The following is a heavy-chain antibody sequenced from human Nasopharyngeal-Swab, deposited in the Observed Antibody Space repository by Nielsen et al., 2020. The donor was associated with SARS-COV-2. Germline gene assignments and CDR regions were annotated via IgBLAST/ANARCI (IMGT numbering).Heavy chain of an antibody. CDR1: GGSISNKLYY. CDR2: IYHNGNA. Sequence: SETLSLTCTVAGGSISNKLYYWGWIRQPPGKGLEWIAEIYHNGNANYNPSLKSRVTMSVDKSKNQFSLKLRSLTAADTAVYYCARLTMIIAFDYWGPGTLVTVSS. CDR3: ARLTMIIAFDY. D-gene: IGHD3-22*01. J-gene: IGHJ4*02. V-gene: IGHV4-39*07.